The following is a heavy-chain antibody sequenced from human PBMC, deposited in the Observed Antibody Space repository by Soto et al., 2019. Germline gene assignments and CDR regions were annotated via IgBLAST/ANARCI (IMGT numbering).Heavy chain of an antibody. Sequence: GGSLRLSCAASGFTFSSYAMSWVRQAPGKGLEWVSAISGSGGSTYYADSVKGRFTISRDNSKNTLYLQMNSLRAEDTAVYYCAKMRCSSTSCYVGGYYYYMDVWGKGTTVTVSS. CDR1: GFTFSSYA. V-gene: IGHV3-23*01. D-gene: IGHD2-2*01. CDR2: ISGSGGST. CDR3: AKMRCSSTSCYVGGYYYYMDV. J-gene: IGHJ6*03.